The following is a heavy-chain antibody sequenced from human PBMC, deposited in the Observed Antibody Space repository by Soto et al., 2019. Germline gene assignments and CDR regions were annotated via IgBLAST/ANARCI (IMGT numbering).Heavy chain of an antibody. CDR1: GFTFSSYA. J-gene: IGHJ5*02. CDR3: AKDRGLASTSWYNGWFDP. Sequence: EVQLLESGGGLVQPGGSLRLSCAASGFTFSSYAMSWVRQAPGKGLEWVSAISGSGGGTYYADSVKGRFTISRDNSKNTRYLKMNSLRAEDTAVYYSAKDRGLASTSWYNGWFDPWGQGTLVTVSS. D-gene: IGHD6-13*01. V-gene: IGHV3-23*01. CDR2: ISGSGGGT.